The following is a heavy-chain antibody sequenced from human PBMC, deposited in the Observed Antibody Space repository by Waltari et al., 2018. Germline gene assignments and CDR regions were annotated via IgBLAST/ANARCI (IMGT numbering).Heavy chain of an antibody. J-gene: IGHJ3*01. Sequence: QVQLQESGPGLVKSSETLSLTCTISGGSIRSYYWSWIRQPAGKGLEWIGRIYSSGSTNYSPSLDMRVSMSIDTSTNQFSLKLKSVTAADTAIYYCTRERRQLELVASFDVWGHGTKVSVSS. CDR1: GGSIRSYY. V-gene: IGHV4-4*07. CDR2: IYSSGST. D-gene: IGHD1-1*01. CDR3: TRERRQLELVASFDV.